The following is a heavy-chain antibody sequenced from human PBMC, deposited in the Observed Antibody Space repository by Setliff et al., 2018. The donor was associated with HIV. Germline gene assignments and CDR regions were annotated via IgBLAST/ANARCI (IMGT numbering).Heavy chain of an antibody. CDR3: ARDDRCSGDTCYYY. V-gene: IGHV4-39*02. D-gene: IGHD2-15*01. CDR1: GGSISSNEYY. Sequence: PSETLSLTCTVSGGSISSNEYYWGWIRQPPGKGLEWIGTIFYIGNTYYNPSLESRVTISVDTSKNQFSLRLTSVTATATAVYYCARDDRCSGDTCYYYWGQGALVAVSS. J-gene: IGHJ4*02. CDR2: IFYIGNT.